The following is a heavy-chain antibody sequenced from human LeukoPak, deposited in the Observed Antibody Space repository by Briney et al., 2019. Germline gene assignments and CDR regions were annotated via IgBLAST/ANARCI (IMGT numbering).Heavy chain of an antibody. Sequence: GASVKVSCKASGYTFTSYGISWVRQAPGQGLEWMGWISAYNGNTNYAQKLQGRVTMTTDTSTSTAYMELRSLRSDDTAVYYCARDRPGRIAVAGTYYMDVWGKGTTVTTSS. D-gene: IGHD6-19*01. J-gene: IGHJ6*03. CDR2: ISAYNGNT. CDR1: GYTFTSYG. CDR3: ARDRPGRIAVAGTYYMDV. V-gene: IGHV1-18*01.